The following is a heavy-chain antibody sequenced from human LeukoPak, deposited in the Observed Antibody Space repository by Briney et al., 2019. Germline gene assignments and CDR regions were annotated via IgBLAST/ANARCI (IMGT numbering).Heavy chain of an antibody. D-gene: IGHD3-10*01. V-gene: IGHV1-2*02. CDR1: GYTFTSYY. CDR2: INSNSGDT. Sequence: ASVKVSCKASGYTFTSYYMHWVRQAPGQGLEWMGWINSNSGDTNYAQKFQGRVTITRDTSISTAYMELSRLRSDDTAVYYCARARGGHYDASDIWGQGTMVTVSS. J-gene: IGHJ3*02. CDR3: ARARGGHYDASDI.